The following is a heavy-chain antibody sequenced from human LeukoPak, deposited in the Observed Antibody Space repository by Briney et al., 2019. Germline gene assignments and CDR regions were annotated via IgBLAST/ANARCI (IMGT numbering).Heavy chain of an antibody. J-gene: IGHJ4*02. V-gene: IGHV4-39*01. CDR2: ISYSGST. Sequence: PSETLSLTCTVSSGSISSSSYYWGWIRQPPGKGLEWIGSISYSGSTYYNPSLRNRITIFVDTSKNQFSLKLSSVTAADTAVYYCARHEWNYVTYFDFWGQGTRVTVSS. CDR1: SGSISSSSYY. CDR3: ARHEWNYVTYFDF. D-gene: IGHD1-7*01.